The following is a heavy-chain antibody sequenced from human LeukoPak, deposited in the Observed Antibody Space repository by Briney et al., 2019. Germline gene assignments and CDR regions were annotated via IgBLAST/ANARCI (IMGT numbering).Heavy chain of an antibody. V-gene: IGHV4-59*01. CDR3: ARGAESDDY. J-gene: IGHJ4*02. D-gene: IGHD1-26*01. CDR1: GGSISSYY. CDR2: IYYSGST. Sequence: SETLSLTCTVSGGSISSYYWSWIRQPPGKGLEWIGYIYYSGSTNYNPSLKSRVTISVDTSKNQFSLKLSSVTAADTAVYYCARGAESDDYWGQGTLVTVSS.